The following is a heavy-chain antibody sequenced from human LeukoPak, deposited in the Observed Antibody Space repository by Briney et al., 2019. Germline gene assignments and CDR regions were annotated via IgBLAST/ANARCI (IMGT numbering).Heavy chain of an antibody. CDR2: ISAYNGNT. J-gene: IGHJ4*02. D-gene: IGHD2-2*01. Sequence: ASVKVSCKASGYTFTSYGISWVRQAPGQGLEWMGWISAYNGNTNYAQKFQGRVTMTIDTSTTTAYMELRSLRSDDTAVYYCAREKLGYCSSSTCYESTGDYWGQGTLVTVSS. CDR1: GYTFTSYG. CDR3: AREKLGYCSSSTCYESTGDY. V-gene: IGHV1-18*01.